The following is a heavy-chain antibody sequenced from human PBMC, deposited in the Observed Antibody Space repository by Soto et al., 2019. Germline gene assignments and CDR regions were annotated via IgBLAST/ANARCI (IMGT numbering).Heavy chain of an antibody. CDR3: ARVLGGYPNFDF. CDR2: ISYDGSDK. CDR1: GFTVSSYG. Sequence: QVQLVESGGGVVQPGRSLRLSCAASGFTVSSYGLHWVRQAPGKGLEWLAFISYDGSDKFYADSVKGRFTISRDSSKNTLYLQMNSLRAEDTAVDYCARVLGGYPNFDFWVQGTLVTVSS. J-gene: IGHJ4*02. D-gene: IGHD3-22*01. V-gene: IGHV3-30-3*01.